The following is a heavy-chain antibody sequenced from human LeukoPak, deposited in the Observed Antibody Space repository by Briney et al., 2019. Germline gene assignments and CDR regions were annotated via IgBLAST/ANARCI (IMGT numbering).Heavy chain of an antibody. CDR3: ARDLSGGGLDY. CDR2: ISSNGGST. CDR1: GFTFSVSV. J-gene: IGHJ4*02. D-gene: IGHD3-10*01. Sequence: GGSLRLSCALSGFTFSVSVMHWVRQPPGKGLECVSVISSNGGSTSYANSLKGRFTISRDNSKNTLYLQMGSLRAEDMAVYYCARDLSGGGLDYWGQGTLVTVSS. V-gene: IGHV3-64*01.